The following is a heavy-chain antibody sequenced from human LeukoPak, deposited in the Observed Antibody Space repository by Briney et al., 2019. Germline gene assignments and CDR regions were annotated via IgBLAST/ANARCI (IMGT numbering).Heavy chain of an antibody. D-gene: IGHD2-15*01. J-gene: IGHJ5*02. V-gene: IGHV4-38-2*01. Sequence: SETLSLTCAVSGYSISSGYYWGWIRQPPGKGLEWIASIYHSGSTYYNPSLKSRVTISVDTSKNQFSLKLSSVTAADTAVYYCARAGWKNCSGGSCPGALNWFDPWGQGTLVTVSS. CDR3: ARAGWKNCSGGSCPGALNWFDP. CDR2: IYHSGST. CDR1: GYSISSGYY.